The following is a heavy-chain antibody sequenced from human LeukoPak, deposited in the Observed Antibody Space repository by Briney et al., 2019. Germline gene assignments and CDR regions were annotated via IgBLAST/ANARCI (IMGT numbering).Heavy chain of an antibody. J-gene: IGHJ4*02. CDR1: GFTFSNNW. CDR2: VKKDASEK. Sequence: GGSLRLSCAASGFTFSNNWMTWVRQAPGKGLEWVASVKKDASEKYYVDSVKGRFTISRDNAKNSLYLQMNSLRAEDTAVYYCASLSGDFDWSPPYYFDYWGQGTLVTVSS. V-gene: IGHV3-7*01. D-gene: IGHD3-9*01. CDR3: ASLSGDFDWSPPYYFDY.